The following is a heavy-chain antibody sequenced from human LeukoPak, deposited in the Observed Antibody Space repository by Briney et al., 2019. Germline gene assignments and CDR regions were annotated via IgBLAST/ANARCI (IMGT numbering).Heavy chain of an antibody. D-gene: IGHD3-10*01. J-gene: IGHJ3*02. CDR1: GGTFSSYA. CDR2: IIPIYGTA. Sequence: SVKVSRKASGGTFSSYAISWVRQAPGQGLEWMGGIIPIYGTANYAQKFQDRVTITADKSTSTAYMELSSLRSDDTAVYYCARLLWFGESGFDAFDMWGQGTMVTVSS. V-gene: IGHV1-69*06. CDR3: ARLLWFGESGFDAFDM.